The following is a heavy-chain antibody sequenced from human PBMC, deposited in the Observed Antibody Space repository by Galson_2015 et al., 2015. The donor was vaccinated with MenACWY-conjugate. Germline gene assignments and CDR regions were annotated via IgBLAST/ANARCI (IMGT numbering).Heavy chain of an antibody. V-gene: IGHV3-48*04. CDR1: GFTFNTYS. Sequence: SLRLSCAASGFTFNTYSMNWVRQAPGKGLEWVSYISSSSSTKYYADSVKGRFTISRDNAKNSLYLEMSSLRAEDTAVYYCASLVPPPSRNSMLWDFDASGHRTLVTVSS. D-gene: IGHD2/OR15-2a*01. J-gene: IGHJ4*01. CDR2: ISSSSSTK. CDR3: ASLVPPPSRNSMLWDFDA.